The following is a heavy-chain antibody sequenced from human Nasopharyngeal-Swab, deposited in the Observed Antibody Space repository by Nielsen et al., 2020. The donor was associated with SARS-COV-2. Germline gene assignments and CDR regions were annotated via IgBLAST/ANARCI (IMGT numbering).Heavy chain of an antibody. CDR1: GGTFSSYA. CDR3: ASRGQLTGAEYIQH. V-gene: IGHV1-69*13. Sequence: SVKVSCKASGGTFSSYAISWLRQAPGQGLEWMGGIIPIFGTANYAQKFQGRVTITADEFTSTAYMELSSLRSEDTAVYYCASRGQLTGAEYIQHWGQGTLVTVSS. CDR2: IIPIFGTA. D-gene: IGHD6-13*01. J-gene: IGHJ1*01.